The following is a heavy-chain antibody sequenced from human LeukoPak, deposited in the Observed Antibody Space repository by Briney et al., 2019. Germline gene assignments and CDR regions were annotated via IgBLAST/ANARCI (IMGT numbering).Heavy chain of an antibody. CDR2: FDPEDGET. CDR3: ATALRWSGSFDY. J-gene: IGHJ4*02. V-gene: IGHV1-24*01. Sequence: GASVKVSCKVSGYTLTELSMHWVRQAPGKGLEWMGGFDPEDGETIYAQKFQGRVTMTEDTSTDTAYMELSSLRSEDTAVYYCATALRWSGSFDYWGQGTLVTVSS. CDR1: GYTLTELS. D-gene: IGHD4-23*01.